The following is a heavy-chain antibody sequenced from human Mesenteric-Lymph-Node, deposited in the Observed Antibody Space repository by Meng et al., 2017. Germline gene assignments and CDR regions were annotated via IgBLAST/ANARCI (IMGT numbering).Heavy chain of an antibody. V-gene: IGHV4-34*01. CDR1: GGSLSDYH. CDR3: ARVSGPLGGSCYLDY. D-gene: IGHD1-26*01. Sequence: LSLTCGVYGGSLSDYHWNWIRQPPGKGLEWIGQINPSGDTNYSPSLKSRVTISVDTPKNQFSLKLSSVTAADTAVYYCARVSGPLGGSCYLDYWGQGTLVTVSS. J-gene: IGHJ4*02. CDR2: INPSGDT.